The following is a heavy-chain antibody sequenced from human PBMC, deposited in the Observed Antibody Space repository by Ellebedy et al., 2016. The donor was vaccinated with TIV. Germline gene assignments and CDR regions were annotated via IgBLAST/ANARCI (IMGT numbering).Heavy chain of an antibody. Sequence: GSLRLXXAVYGGSFSGYYWSWIRQPPGKGLEWIGEINHSGSTNYNPSLKSRVTISVDTSKNQFSLKLSSVTAADTAVYYCARAHCSSTSCYPHYYYYGMDVWGQGTTVTVSS. D-gene: IGHD2-2*01. J-gene: IGHJ6*02. V-gene: IGHV4-34*01. CDR1: GGSFSGYY. CDR2: INHSGST. CDR3: ARAHCSSTSCYPHYYYYGMDV.